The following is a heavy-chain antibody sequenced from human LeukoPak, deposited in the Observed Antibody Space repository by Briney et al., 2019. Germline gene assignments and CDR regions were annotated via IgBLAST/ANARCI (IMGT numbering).Heavy chain of an antibody. J-gene: IGHJ5*01. D-gene: IGHD3-10*01. CDR2: ISVDGGTT. V-gene: IGHV3-43*02. CDR3: AKRRPNGSGSYLNWFDS. CDR1: GFTFDDYA. Sequence: GGSLRLSCAASGFTFDDYAMHWVRQAPGKGLEWVSLISVDGGTTYYADSVKGRFTISRDNNKNSLYLQMNSLRTEDTAFYYCAKRRPNGSGSYLNWFDSWGQGTLVTVSS.